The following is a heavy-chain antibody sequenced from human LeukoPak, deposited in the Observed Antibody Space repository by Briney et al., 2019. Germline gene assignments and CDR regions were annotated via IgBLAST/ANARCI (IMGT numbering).Heavy chain of an antibody. D-gene: IGHD3-22*01. Sequence: PSETLSLTCTVSGGSISSGSYYWSWIRQPAGKGLEWIGRIYTSGGTNYNPSLKSRVTISVDTSKNQFSLKLNSVTAADTAVYYCARGPHSSGYYPLFDYWGQGTLDTVSS. CDR2: IYTSGGT. J-gene: IGHJ4*02. V-gene: IGHV4-61*02. CDR3: ARGPHSSGYYPLFDY. CDR1: GGSISSGSYY.